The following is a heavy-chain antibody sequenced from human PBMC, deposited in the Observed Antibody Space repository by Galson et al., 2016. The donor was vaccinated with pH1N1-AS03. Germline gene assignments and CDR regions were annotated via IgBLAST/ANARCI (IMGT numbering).Heavy chain of an antibody. D-gene: IGHD3-10*01. V-gene: IGHV1-69*10. Sequence: SVKVSCKASGGTFSSYGISWVRQAPGQGLEWMGSIIPLLDKADYAQRFQGRATITADESASTVNMELSGLRSDDTAVYYCARGGDHASYWGQGTLVTVSS. CDR3: ARGGDHASY. J-gene: IGHJ4*02. CDR1: GGTFSSYG. CDR2: IIPLLDKA.